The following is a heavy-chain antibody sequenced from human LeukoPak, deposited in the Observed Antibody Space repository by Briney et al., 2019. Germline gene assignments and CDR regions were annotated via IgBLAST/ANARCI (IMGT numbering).Heavy chain of an antibody. J-gene: IGHJ4*02. CDR1: GVSIKTYY. V-gene: IGHV4-4*07. CDR3: ARDRVDRYFDF. D-gene: IGHD2-15*01. Sequence: SETLSLTCTVSGVSIKTYYWSWIRQPAGKGLEWIGRIFSSGSTNYNPSLKSRVTMSVDTSKNQFSLKVTSVTAADTAVYYCARDRVDRYFDFWGQGALVTVSS. CDR2: IFSSGST.